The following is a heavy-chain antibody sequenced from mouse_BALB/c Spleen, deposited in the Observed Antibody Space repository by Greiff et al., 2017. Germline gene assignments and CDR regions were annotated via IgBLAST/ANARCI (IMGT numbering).Heavy chain of an antibody. J-gene: IGHJ3*01. V-gene: IGHV5-4*02. CDR1: GFTFSDYY. Sequence: EVHLVESGGGLVKPGGSLKLSCAASGFTFSDYYMYWVRQTPEKRLEWVATISDGGSYTYYPDSVKGRFTISRDNAKNNLYLQMSSLKSEDTAMYYCARETGSTAWFAYWGQGTLVTVSA. CDR2: ISDGGSYT. CDR3: ARETGSTAWFAY. D-gene: IGHD1-1*01.